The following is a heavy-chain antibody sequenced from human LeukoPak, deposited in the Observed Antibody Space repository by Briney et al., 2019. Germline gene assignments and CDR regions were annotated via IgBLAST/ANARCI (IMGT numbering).Heavy chain of an antibody. Sequence: GGSLRLSCAGSGFPFSNYWMAWVRQAPGKGLGWVASMKEDGGEINYVDSVKGRFTISRDNAKNSLDLQMNSLRVDDTAVYYCVRDRGYSTFDYWGQGTLVIVSS. J-gene: IGHJ4*02. CDR3: VRDRGYSTFDY. CDR1: GFPFSNYW. CDR2: MKEDGGEI. D-gene: IGHD4-23*01. V-gene: IGHV3-7*01.